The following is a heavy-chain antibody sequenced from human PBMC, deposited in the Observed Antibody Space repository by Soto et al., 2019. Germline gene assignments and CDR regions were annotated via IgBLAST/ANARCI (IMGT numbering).Heavy chain of an antibody. D-gene: IGHD6-13*01. CDR2: ISYDGTNK. V-gene: IGHV3-30*18. CDR1: GFIFSDHN. J-gene: IGHJ4*02. Sequence: QVQLVESGGGVVQPGRSLRLSCAASGFIFSDHNMHWVRQAPGKGLEWVAVISYDGTNKYYADSVKGRFTISRDNSGNSLSLQMNILRAGDTAVYYCAKDRSNSWAFDYWGQGTLVTVSS. CDR3: AKDRSNSWAFDY.